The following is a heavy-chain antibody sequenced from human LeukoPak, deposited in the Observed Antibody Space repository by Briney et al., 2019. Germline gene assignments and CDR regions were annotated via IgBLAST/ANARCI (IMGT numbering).Heavy chain of an antibody. D-gene: IGHD4/OR15-4a*01. CDR3: ARARLSRKGMDV. Sequence: SGTLSLTCTVSGGSISSYYWSWIRQPPGKGLEWIGYIYYSGSTNYNPSLKSRVTISVDTSKNQFSLKLSSVTAADTAVYYCARARLSRKGMDVWGQGTTVTVSS. J-gene: IGHJ6*02. CDR2: IYYSGST. V-gene: IGHV4-59*01. CDR1: GGSISSYY.